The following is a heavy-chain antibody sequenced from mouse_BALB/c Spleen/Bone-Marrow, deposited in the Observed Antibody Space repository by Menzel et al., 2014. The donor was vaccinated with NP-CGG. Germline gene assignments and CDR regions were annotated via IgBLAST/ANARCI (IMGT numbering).Heavy chain of an antibody. D-gene: IGHD2-4*01. CDR1: GYTFTDYA. J-gene: IGHJ3*01. CDR3: ARGIYYDSTWFAY. Sequence: QVQLQQSGPELVRPGVSVKISCKGSGYTFTDYAMHRVKQSHAKSLEWIGVINTYSGNTNYNQKFKGKATMTVDKSSSTAYMELARLTSEDSAIYYCARGIYYDSTWFAYWGQGTLVTVSA. CDR2: INTYSGNT. V-gene: IGHV1-67*01.